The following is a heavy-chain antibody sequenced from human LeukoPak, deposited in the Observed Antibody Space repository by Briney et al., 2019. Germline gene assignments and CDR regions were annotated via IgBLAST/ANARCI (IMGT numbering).Heavy chain of an antibody. CDR2: ISAYNGNT. CDR3: ARARYYEIPFDY. CDR1: GYTFTSYG. V-gene: IGHV1-18*01. J-gene: IGHJ4*02. D-gene: IGHD3-22*01. Sequence: ASVKVSCKASGYTFTSYGISWVRQAPGQGLEWMGWISAYNGNTNYAQKLQGRVTMTTDTSTSTAYMELRSLRFDDTAVYYCARARYYEIPFDYWGQGTLVTVSS.